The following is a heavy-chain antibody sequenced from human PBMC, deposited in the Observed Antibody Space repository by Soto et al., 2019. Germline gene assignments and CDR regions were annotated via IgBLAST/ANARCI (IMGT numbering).Heavy chain of an antibody. CDR2: IHPGDSDT. Sequence: RGESLKISCKGSGYSFTNYWIAWVRQMPGKGLEWMGIIHPGDSDTRYTPSFHGQVTISVDSSTSTAYLQWSSLEASDTAIYYCVRQGLNRMSPVPATSDYWGQGTLVTVSS. D-gene: IGHD2-15*01. CDR3: VRQGLNRMSPVPATSDY. CDR1: GYSFTNYW. J-gene: IGHJ4*02. V-gene: IGHV5-51*01.